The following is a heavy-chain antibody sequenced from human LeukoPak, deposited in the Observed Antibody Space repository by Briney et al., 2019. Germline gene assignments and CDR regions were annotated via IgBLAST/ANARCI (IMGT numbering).Heavy chain of an antibody. CDR2: ISDSGGTT. CDR3: ATYSSLNRREFQY. V-gene: IGHV3-11*01. D-gene: IGHD3-22*01. Sequence: GGSLRLSCAASGFTFSDYYMSWIRHSPGKGLEWVSYISDSGGTTYYADSVKGRFTISRDNAKNSLYLQMNSLRAEDTAVYYCATYSSLNRREFQYWGQGTLLTVSS. CDR1: GFTFSDYY. J-gene: IGHJ1*01.